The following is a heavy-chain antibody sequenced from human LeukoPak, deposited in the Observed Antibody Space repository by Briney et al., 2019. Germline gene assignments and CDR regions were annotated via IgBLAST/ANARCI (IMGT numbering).Heavy chain of an antibody. CDR3: ARDYIPGREYFYDSSGYYLGY. D-gene: IGHD3-22*01. J-gene: IGHJ4*02. CDR2: IIPIFGTA. Sequence: SVKVSCKASGGTFSSYAISWVRQAPGQGLEWMGGIIPIFGTANYAQKFQGRVTITTDESTSTAYMELSSLRSEDTAVYYCARDYIPGREYFYDSSGYYLGYWGQGTLVTVSS. CDR1: GGTFSSYA. V-gene: IGHV1-69*05.